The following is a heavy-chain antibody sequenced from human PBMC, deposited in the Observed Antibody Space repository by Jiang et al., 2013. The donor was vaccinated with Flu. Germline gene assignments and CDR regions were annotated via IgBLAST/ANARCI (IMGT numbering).Heavy chain of an antibody. V-gene: IGHV1-2*02. CDR3: ARGAGYCSSTSCYGLDY. CDR1: GYTFTGYY. J-gene: IGHJ4*02. Sequence: GAEVKKPGASVKVSCKASGYTFTGYYMHWVRQAPGQGLEWMGWINPNSGGTNYAQKFQGRVTMTRDTSISTAYMELSRLRSDDTAVYYCARGAGYCSSTSCYGLDYWGQGTLVTVSS. D-gene: IGHD2-2*01. CDR2: INPNSGGT.